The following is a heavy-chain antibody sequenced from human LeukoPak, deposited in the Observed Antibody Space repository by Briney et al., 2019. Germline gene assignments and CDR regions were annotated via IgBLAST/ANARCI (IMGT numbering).Heavy chain of an antibody. CDR3: ARDGVVPAAISVGWFDP. J-gene: IGHJ5*02. CDR1: GFTFSSYS. CDR2: ISSSSSTI. D-gene: IGHD2-2*01. V-gene: IGHV3-48*01. Sequence: GGSLRLSCAASGFTFSSYSMNWVRQAPGKGLEWVSYISSSSSTIYYADSVKGRFTISRDNAKNSLYLLMNSLRAEDTAVYYCARDGVVPAAISVGWFDPWGQGTLVTVSS.